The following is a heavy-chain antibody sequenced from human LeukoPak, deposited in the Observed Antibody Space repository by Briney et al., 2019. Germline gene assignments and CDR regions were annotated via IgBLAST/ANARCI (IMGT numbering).Heavy chain of an antibody. D-gene: IGHD1-26*01. Sequence: ASVKVSCKASGYTSTSYDINWVRQATGQGLEWMGWMNPNSGNTGYAQKFQGRVTMTRNTSISTAYMELSSLRSEDTAVYYCARGPATRIVGARKGWFDPWGQGTLVTVSS. CDR2: MNPNSGNT. CDR1: GYTSTSYD. J-gene: IGHJ5*02. CDR3: ARGPATRIVGARKGWFDP. V-gene: IGHV1-8*01.